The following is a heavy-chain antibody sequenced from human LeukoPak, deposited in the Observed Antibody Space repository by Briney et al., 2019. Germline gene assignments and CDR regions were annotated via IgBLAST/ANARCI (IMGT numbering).Heavy chain of an antibody. J-gene: IGHJ6*02. D-gene: IGHD1-26*01. V-gene: IGHV4-59*01. CDR2: IYYSGST. CDR3: ARDAGSPPPLYYYYGMDV. CDR1: AGSISSYY. Sequence: SETLSLTCTVSAGSISSYYWSWIRQPPGKGLEWIGYIYYSGSTNYNPSLKSRVTISIDTSKNQFSLKLSSVTAADTAVYYCARDAGSPPPLYYYYGMDVWGQGTTVTVSS.